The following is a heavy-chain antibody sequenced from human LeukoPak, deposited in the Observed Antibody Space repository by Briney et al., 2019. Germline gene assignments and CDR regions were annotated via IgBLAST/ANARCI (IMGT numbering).Heavy chain of an antibody. CDR3: ARGRGSYTNSYRFDP. J-gene: IGHJ5*02. CDR1: GGSISSFY. CDR2: IHYSGST. Sequence: KPSETLSPTCTVSGGSISSFYWNWIRQPPGKGLEWIGYIHYSGSTNYNSSLKSRVTISVDTSKNQFSLKLRSVTAADTAVYYCARGRGSYTNSYRFDPWGQGTLVTVSS. V-gene: IGHV4-59*01. D-gene: IGHD6-6*01.